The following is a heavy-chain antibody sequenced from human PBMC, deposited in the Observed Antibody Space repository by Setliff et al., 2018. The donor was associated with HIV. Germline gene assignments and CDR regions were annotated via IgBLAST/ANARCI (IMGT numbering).Heavy chain of an antibody. Sequence: SETLSLTCTVSGGSISDHYWSWIRQPPGKTLELIGYIYTSGSTNYNPSLRSRVTISVDTSKNQFSLNLNSVTAADTAIYYCARFVGTYNWFDSWGQGTLVTVSS. D-gene: IGHD1-1*01. CDR2: IYTSGST. V-gene: IGHV4-4*08. J-gene: IGHJ5*01. CDR3: ARFVGTYNWFDS. CDR1: GGSISDHY.